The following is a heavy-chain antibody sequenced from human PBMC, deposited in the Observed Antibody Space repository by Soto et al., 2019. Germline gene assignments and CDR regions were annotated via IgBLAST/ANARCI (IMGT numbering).Heavy chain of an antibody. CDR1: GFTFSSYA. V-gene: IGHV3-23*01. J-gene: IGHJ5*02. D-gene: IGHD3-22*01. Sequence: HRGGSLRLSCAASGFTFSSYAMSWVRQAPGKGLEWVSAISGSGGSTYYADSVKGRFTISRDNSKNTLYLQMNSRRAEDSAVHYCAKPEFTMIVVAPLESWGQGSLVTV. CDR3: AKPEFTMIVVAPLES. CDR2: ISGSGGST.